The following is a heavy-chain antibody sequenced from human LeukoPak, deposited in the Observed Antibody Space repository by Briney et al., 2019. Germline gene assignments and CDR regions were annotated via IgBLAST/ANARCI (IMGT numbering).Heavy chain of an antibody. CDR2: IIPIFGTA. V-gene: IGHV1-69*13. D-gene: IGHD2-2*01. CDR3: ASGDIVVVPAEEGAFDI. J-gene: IGHJ3*02. Sequence: SVKVSCKASGGTFSSYAISWVRQAPGQGLVWMGGIIPIFGTANYAQKFQGRVTITADESTSTAYMELSSLRSEDTAVYYCASGDIVVVPAEEGAFDIWGQGTMVTVSS. CDR1: GGTFSSYA.